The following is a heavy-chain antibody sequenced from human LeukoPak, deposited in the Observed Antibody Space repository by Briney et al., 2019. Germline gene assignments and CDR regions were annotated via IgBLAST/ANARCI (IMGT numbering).Heavy chain of an antibody. CDR3: ARGLGSGSYYGH. CDR2: INPSGGAT. V-gene: IGHV1-46*01. D-gene: IGHD1-26*01. CDR1: GYTFTTYL. J-gene: IGHJ4*02. Sequence: ASVKVSCKASGYTFTTYLIHWVRQAPGQGLEWMGIINPSGGATHYAQRFQGRVAMTRDSSTSTVYTDLSSLESEDTAVYYCARGLGSGSYYGHWGQGTLVTVSS.